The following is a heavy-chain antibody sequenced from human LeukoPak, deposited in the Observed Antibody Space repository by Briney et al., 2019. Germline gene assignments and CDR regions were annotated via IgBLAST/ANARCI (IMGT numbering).Heavy chain of an antibody. D-gene: IGHD3-3*01. J-gene: IGHJ4*02. V-gene: IGHV3-23*01. CDR2: ISGSGGST. Sequence: PGGSLRLSCAASGFTFSSYAMSWVRQAPGKGLEWVSAISGSGGSTYYADSVKGRFTIPRDNSKNTLYLQMNSLRAEDTAVYYCAKAKGNDFWSGYYTGAIDYWGQGTLVTVSS. CDR1: GFTFSSYA. CDR3: AKAKGNDFWSGYYTGAIDY.